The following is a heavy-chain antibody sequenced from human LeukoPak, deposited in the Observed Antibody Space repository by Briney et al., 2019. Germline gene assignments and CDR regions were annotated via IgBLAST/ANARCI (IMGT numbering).Heavy chain of an antibody. CDR1: GFTFSDFW. Sequence: GGSLRLSCAASGFTFSDFWMSWVRQAPGKGLVWISNINEYGTTAYADSVKGRFTISRDNAKNILYLQMNSLRAEDTAVYYCARVRGGNWGRGTLVTVSS. J-gene: IGHJ4*02. CDR3: ARVRGGN. V-gene: IGHV3-74*01. CDR2: INEYGTT. D-gene: IGHD3-16*01.